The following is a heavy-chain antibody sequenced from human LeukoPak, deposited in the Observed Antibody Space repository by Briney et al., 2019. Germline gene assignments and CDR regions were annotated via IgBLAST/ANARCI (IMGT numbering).Heavy chain of an antibody. J-gene: IGHJ4*02. CDR1: GYTFTGYY. D-gene: IGHD1-14*01. V-gene: IGHV1-2*02. CDR2: INPKTGGT. CDR3: ARATAENDH. Sequence: GASVKVSCKASGYTFTGYYMHWVRQAPGQGLEWMGWINPKTGGTSCAQKFQGRVTMTRDTSISTINMELTRLTSDDTAVYYCARATAENDHWGQGTLVTVSS.